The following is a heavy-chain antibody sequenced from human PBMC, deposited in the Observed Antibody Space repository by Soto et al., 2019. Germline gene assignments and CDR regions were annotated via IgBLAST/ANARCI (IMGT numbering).Heavy chain of an antibody. CDR3: ARDKSGSYSAGGGMDV. J-gene: IGHJ6*02. CDR1: GFTVSSNY. V-gene: IGHV3-53*01. D-gene: IGHD1-26*01. CDR2: IYTGGST. Sequence: EVQLVESGGGLIQPGGSLRLSCAVSGFTVSSNYMSWVRPAPGKGLEWVSIIYTGGSTYYADSVKGRFTISRDTSKNTLYLQMNSLRAEDTAIYYCARDKSGSYSAGGGMDVWGQGTTVIVSS.